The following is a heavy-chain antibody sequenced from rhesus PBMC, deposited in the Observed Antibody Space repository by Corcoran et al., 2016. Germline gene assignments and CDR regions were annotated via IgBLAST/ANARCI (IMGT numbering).Heavy chain of an antibody. CDR1: GGSFSSYW. D-gene: IGHD6-13*01. J-gene: IGHJ6*01. Sequence: QLQLQESGPGLVKPSETLSVTCAVSGGSFSSYWWSWIRQPPGKGLEWIGEINGHSGSTNYNPSLKSRVTISKDASKNQFSLKLSSVTAADTAVYYCARSIAAGQYGLDSWGQGVVVTVSS. CDR3: ARSIAAGQYGLDS. V-gene: IGHV4-80*01. CDR2: INGHSGST.